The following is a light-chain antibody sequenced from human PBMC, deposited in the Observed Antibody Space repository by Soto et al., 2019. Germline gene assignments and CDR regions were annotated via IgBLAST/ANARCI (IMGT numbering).Light chain of an antibody. CDR3: QHYQSGHPIT. J-gene: IGKJ5*01. Sequence: DIVLTQSPGTLSLSPGERATLSCRASQSVSSSYLAWYQQKPGQTPRLLISGASSRATGIPDRFTGSGSETSFTLTISRLEPEDFALYYCQHYQSGHPITFGQGTRLEIK. CDR1: QSVSSSY. CDR2: GAS. V-gene: IGKV3-20*01.